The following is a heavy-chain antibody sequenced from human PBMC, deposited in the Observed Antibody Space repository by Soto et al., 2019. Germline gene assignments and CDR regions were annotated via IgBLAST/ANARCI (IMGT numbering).Heavy chain of an antibody. Sequence: PSETLSLTCAVYGGSFSGYYWSWIRQPPGKGLEWIGEINHSGSTNYNPSLKSRVTISVDTSKNQFSLKLSSVTAADTAVYYCARSIGYYDSSGLGSWGQGTLVTVSS. CDR1: GGSFSGYY. CDR3: ARSIGYYDSSGLGS. J-gene: IGHJ5*02. V-gene: IGHV4-34*01. D-gene: IGHD3-22*01. CDR2: INHSGST.